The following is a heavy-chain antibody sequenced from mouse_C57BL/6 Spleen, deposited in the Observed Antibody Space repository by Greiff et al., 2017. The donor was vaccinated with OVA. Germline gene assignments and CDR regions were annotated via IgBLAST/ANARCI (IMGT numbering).Heavy chain of an antibody. Sequence: EVKLMESGGGLVKPGGSLKLSCAASGFTFSSYAMSWVRQTPETRLEWVATISYGGSYTYYPDNVKGRFTISRDNAKNNLYLQMSHLKSEDTAMYYCARAGSSYFDYWGQGTTLTVSS. D-gene: IGHD1-1*01. CDR1: GFTFSSYA. V-gene: IGHV5-4*03. CDR2: ISYGGSYT. CDR3: ARAGSSYFDY. J-gene: IGHJ2*01.